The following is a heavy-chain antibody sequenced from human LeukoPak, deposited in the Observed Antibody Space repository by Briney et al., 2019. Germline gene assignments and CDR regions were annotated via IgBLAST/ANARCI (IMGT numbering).Heavy chain of an antibody. D-gene: IGHD4-17*01. CDR3: ARDPEYKVTTVTTTINWFDP. V-gene: IGHV4-39*07. CDR1: GGSISSSSYY. Sequence: SETLSLTCTVSGGSISSSSYYWGWIRQPPGKGLEWIGSIYHSGSTYYNPSLKSRVTISVDTSKNQFSLKLSSVTAADTAVYYCARDPEYKVTTVTTTINWFDPWGQGTLVTVSS. J-gene: IGHJ5*02. CDR2: IYHSGST.